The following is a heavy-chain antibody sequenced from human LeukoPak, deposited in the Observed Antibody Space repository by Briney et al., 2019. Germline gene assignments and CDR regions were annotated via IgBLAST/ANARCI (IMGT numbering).Heavy chain of an antibody. D-gene: IGHD3-9*01. CDR1: GGSISSYY. J-gene: IGHJ4*02. CDR2: IYYSGST. Sequence: PSETLSLTCTVSGGSISSYYWSWIRQPPGKGLEWIGYIYYSGSTNYNPSLKSRVTISVDTSKNQFSLKLSSVTAADTAVYYCARGRYFVWLLQLDYWGQGTLVTVSS. V-gene: IGHV4-59*01. CDR3: ARGRYFVWLLQLDY.